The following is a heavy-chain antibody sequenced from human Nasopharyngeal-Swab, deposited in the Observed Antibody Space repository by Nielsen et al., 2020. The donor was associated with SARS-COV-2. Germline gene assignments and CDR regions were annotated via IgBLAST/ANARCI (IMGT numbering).Heavy chain of an antibody. D-gene: IGHD5-18*01. CDR1: GYSFTSYW. V-gene: IGHV5-10-1*01. CDR2: IDPSDSYT. CDR3: ARVKDTAMVKFLDY. Sequence: EESLKISCKGSGYSFTSYWISWVRQMPGKGLEWMGRIDPSDSYTNYSPSFQGHVTISADKSISTAYLQWSSLKASDTAMYYCARVKDTAMVKFLDYWGQGTLVTVSS. J-gene: IGHJ4*02.